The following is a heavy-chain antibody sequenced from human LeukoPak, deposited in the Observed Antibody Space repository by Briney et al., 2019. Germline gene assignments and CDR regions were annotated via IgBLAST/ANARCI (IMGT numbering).Heavy chain of an antibody. J-gene: IGHJ3*02. Sequence: GGSLRLSCAASGFTFSSYSMNWVRQAPGKGLEWVSSISSSSSYIYYADSVKGRFTISRDNAKNSVHLQMNSLRAEDTAVYYCARLYCGGDCDAFDIWGQGTMVTVSS. D-gene: IGHD2-21*02. CDR1: GFTFSSYS. V-gene: IGHV3-21*01. CDR2: ISSSSSYI. CDR3: ARLYCGGDCDAFDI.